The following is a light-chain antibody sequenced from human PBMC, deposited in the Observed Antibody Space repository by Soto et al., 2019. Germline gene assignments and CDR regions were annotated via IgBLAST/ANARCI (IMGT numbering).Light chain of an antibody. CDR1: QSISDW. CDR3: QQYNNYFPT. CDR2: DAS. V-gene: IGKV1-5*01. Sequence: DIQMTQSPSTLSASVGDRVTIACRASQSISDWLAWYQQKPGKAPNLLIYDASILESGVPSRFSGSGSGTEFTLTISSLEPDDFATYYCQQYNNYFPTFGQGTKVEV. J-gene: IGKJ1*01.